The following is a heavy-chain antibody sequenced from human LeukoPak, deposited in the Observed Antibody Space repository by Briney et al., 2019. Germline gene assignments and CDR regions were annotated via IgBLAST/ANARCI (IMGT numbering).Heavy chain of an antibody. CDR3: ASDGWELSDAFDI. CDR1: GGTFSSYA. CDR2: IIPIFGTA. Sequence: SVKVSCKASGGTFSSYAISWVRQAPGQGLEWMGGIIPIFGTANYAQKFQGRVTVTADESTSTAYMELSSLRSEDTAVYYCASDGWELSDAFDIWGQGTMVTVSS. J-gene: IGHJ3*02. D-gene: IGHD1-26*01. V-gene: IGHV1-69*13.